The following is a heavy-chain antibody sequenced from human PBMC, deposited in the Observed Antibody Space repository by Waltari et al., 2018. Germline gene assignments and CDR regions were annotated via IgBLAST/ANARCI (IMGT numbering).Heavy chain of an antibody. CDR1: GFTFSSYS. CDR3: ARRGDYYFDY. CDR2: ISSSSSTI. Sequence: EVQLVESGGGLVQPGGSLRLSCAPSGFTFSSYSLTGVRQAPGKGLEWVSYISSSSSTIYYADSVKGRFTISRDNAKNSLYLQMNSLRAEDTAVYYCARRGDYYFDYWGQGTLVTVSS. V-gene: IGHV3-48*01. J-gene: IGHJ4*02. D-gene: IGHD2-21*02.